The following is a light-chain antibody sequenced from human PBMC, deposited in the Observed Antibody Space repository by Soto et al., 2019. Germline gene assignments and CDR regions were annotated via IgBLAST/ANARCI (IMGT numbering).Light chain of an antibody. Sequence: EIVMTQSPATLSVSPGERATLSCRASQSVSSNLAWYQQKPGQAPRLLIYGASTRATGIPARFSGSGSGTEFTLTISSLQSEDFAVYYCQQYNNWVTFGGWTKVEIK. CDR3: QQYNNWVT. V-gene: IGKV3-15*01. CDR2: GAS. CDR1: QSVSSN. J-gene: IGKJ4*01.